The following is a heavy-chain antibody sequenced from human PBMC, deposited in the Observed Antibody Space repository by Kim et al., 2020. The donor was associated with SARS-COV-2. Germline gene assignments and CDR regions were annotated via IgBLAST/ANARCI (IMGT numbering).Heavy chain of an antibody. V-gene: IGHV3-49*02. D-gene: IGHD6-13*01. J-gene: IGHJ6*02. CDR3: TRDVGWVHSSSFMDV. Sequence: SVKGRFTISRDESKSIDYLQMNSLKTEDTAVYYCTRDVGWVHSSSFMDVWGQGTTVTVSS.